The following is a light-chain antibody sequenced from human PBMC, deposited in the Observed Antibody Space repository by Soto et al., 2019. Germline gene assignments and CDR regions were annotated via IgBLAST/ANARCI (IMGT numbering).Light chain of an antibody. CDR2: KAS. CDR3: QQYTSYWT. J-gene: IGKJ1*01. CDR1: QSISSW. V-gene: IGKV1-5*03. Sequence: DIQMTQSPSTLSASVGDRVTITCRASQSISSWLAWYQQKPGKAPKLLIYKASSLESGVPSRFSGSGSGTDFTLRISSLQPDDFETYYCQQYTSYWTFGQGTKVEIK.